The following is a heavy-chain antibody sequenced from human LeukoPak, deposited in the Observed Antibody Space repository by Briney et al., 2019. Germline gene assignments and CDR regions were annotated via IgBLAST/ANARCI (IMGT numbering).Heavy chain of an antibody. CDR2: ISSSSSYI. D-gene: IGHD4-17*01. J-gene: IGHJ4*02. Sequence: PGGSLRLSCSASGFTFSSYSMNWVRQAPGKGLEWVSSISSSSSYIYYADSVKGRFTISRDNAKNSLYLQMNSLRAEDTAVYYCARVRYGDQYFDYWGQGTLVTVSS. V-gene: IGHV3-21*01. CDR3: ARVRYGDQYFDY. CDR1: GFTFSSYS.